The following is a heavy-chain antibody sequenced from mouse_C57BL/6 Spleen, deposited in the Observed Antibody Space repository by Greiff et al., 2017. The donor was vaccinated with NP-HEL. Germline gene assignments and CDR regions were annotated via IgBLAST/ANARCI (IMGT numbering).Heavy chain of an antibody. Sequence: VQLVESGPGLVQPSQSLSITCTVSGFSLTSYGVHWVRQSPGKGLEWLGVIWRGGSTDYNAAFMSRLSITKDNSKSQVFFKMNSLQADDTAIYYCAKADYGSEAMDYWGQGTSVTVSS. V-gene: IGHV2-5*01. D-gene: IGHD1-1*01. J-gene: IGHJ4*01. CDR1: GFSLTSYG. CDR3: AKADYGSEAMDY. CDR2: IWRGGST.